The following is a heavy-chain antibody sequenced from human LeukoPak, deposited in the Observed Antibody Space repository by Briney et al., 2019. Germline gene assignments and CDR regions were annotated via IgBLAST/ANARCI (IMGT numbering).Heavy chain of an antibody. D-gene: IGHD6-19*01. CDR1: GFTFSAYW. V-gene: IGHV3-7*01. CDR3: ARASGIYGSGWYFDY. Sequence: PGGSLRLSCAASGFTFSAYWMGWVRLTPGKGLEWVANIKRDGDEKYSVDSVKGRFTIFRDNAKNSLYLQMNSLKAEDTAVYYCARASGIYGSGWYFDYWGQGTLVTVSS. CDR2: IKRDGDEK. J-gene: IGHJ4*02.